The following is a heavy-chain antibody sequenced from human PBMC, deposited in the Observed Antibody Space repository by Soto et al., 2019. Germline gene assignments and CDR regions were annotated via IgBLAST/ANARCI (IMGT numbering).Heavy chain of an antibody. CDR2: MNPNSGNT. J-gene: IGHJ3*02. CDR3: ARERSSGAFDI. CDR1: GYTFTSYD. Sequence: QVQLVQSGAEVKKPGASVKVSCKTSGYTFTSYDINWVRQATGQGLEWMGWMNPNSGNTAYAQNSQGRVTMTRNTSISTAYMALSSLRSEETAVCYCARERSSGAFDIWGQGTMVTVSS. V-gene: IGHV1-8*01. D-gene: IGHD1-26*01.